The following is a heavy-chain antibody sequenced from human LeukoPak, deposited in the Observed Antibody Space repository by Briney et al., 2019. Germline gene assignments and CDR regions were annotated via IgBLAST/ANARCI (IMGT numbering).Heavy chain of an antibody. CDR1: GLTLSTYA. V-gene: IGHV1-69*13. Sequence: SVKVSCKASGLTLSTYAISWVRQAPGQGLEWMGGIIPMFGSAHYAQKFQDRVTITADESTTIAYMELSSLRSEDTAVYYCASSPRIVGRLDYYYYMDVWGKGTTVTVSS. CDR3: ASSPRIVGRLDYYYYMDV. J-gene: IGHJ6*03. CDR2: IIPMFGSA. D-gene: IGHD6-6*01.